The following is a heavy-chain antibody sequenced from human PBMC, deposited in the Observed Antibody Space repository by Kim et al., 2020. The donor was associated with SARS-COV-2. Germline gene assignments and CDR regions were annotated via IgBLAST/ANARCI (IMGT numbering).Heavy chain of an antibody. Sequence: YAQKFQGRVTITADESTSTAYMELSSLRSEDTAVYYCARDGEQWLTPFDYWGQGTLVTVSS. V-gene: IGHV1-69*01. D-gene: IGHD6-19*01. J-gene: IGHJ4*02. CDR3: ARDGEQWLTPFDY.